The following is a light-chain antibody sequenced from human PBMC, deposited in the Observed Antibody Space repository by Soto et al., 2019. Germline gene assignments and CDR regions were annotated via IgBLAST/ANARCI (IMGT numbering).Light chain of an antibody. CDR3: QKYNSAPQT. CDR1: QGITNY. CDR2: AAS. Sequence: IDMTLSPSTLSASVGDRVTITCRASQGITNYLAWYQQTTGKVPKLLIYAASTLQSGVPSRFSGSGSGTDFTLTISSLQPEDVATYYCQKYNSAPQTFGQGTKVDIK. J-gene: IGKJ1*01. V-gene: IGKV1-27*01.